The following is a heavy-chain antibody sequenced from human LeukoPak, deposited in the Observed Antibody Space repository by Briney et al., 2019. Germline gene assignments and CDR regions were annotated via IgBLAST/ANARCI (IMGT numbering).Heavy chain of an antibody. J-gene: IGHJ4*02. V-gene: IGHV3-23*01. CDR3: AKAGYCSGGSCYFPYYYDSSGYYFFDY. CDR2: FSGSGGGT. CDR1: GFTFSTYA. Sequence: GGSLRLSCAASGFTFSTYAMSWVRQAPGKGLEWVSSFSGSGGGTYYADSVKGRFTISRDNSKNTLYLQMNSLRAEDTAVYYCAKAGYCSGGSCYFPYYYDSSGYYFFDYWGQGTLVTVSS. D-gene: IGHD2-15*01.